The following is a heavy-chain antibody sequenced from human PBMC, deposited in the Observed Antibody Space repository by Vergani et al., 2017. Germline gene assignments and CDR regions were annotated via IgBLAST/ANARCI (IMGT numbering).Heavy chain of an antibody. V-gene: IGHV3-9*02. CDR1: GFTSAGYA. Sequence: DVQLEESGGGLVMPGRSLRLSCVASGFTSAGYAMHWVRHAPGKGLEWVSGISWNSNSIGYADSVKGRFTISRDNAKNSLYLQMNSLRAEDTALYYCAKDLGTSSGGGWFDPWGQGTLFTVSS. CDR3: AKDLGTSSGGGWFDP. CDR2: ISWNSNSI. D-gene: IGHD6-6*01. J-gene: IGHJ5*02.